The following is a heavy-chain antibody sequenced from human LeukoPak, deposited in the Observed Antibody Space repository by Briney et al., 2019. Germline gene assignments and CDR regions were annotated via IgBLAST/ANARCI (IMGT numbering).Heavy chain of an antibody. Sequence: PGGSLRLSCAASGFTFSSYGMHWVRQAPGKGLEWVAFIRYDGSNKYYADSVKGRFTISRDNSKNTLYLQMNSLRAEDTAVYYCARGSVFHYDSSGLDYWGQGTLVTVSS. CDR3: ARGSVFHYDSSGLDY. V-gene: IGHV3-30*02. CDR2: IRYDGSNK. D-gene: IGHD3-22*01. CDR1: GFTFSSYG. J-gene: IGHJ4*02.